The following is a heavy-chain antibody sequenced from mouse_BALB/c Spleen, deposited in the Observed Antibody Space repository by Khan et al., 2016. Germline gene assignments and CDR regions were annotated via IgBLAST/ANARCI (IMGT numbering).Heavy chain of an antibody. V-gene: IGHV3-8*02. Sequence: VQLKQSGPSLVKPSQTLSLTCSVTGDSITSGYWNWIRKFPGNKLEYMGYISYSGINYYNPSLKSRISITRDQYKNQSYQTLNSVTPEDTATLYCAGYDGYSLEYWGQGTTLTVSS. CDR3: AGYDGYSLEY. D-gene: IGHD2-3*01. CDR2: ISYSGIN. CDR1: GDSITSGY. J-gene: IGHJ2*01.